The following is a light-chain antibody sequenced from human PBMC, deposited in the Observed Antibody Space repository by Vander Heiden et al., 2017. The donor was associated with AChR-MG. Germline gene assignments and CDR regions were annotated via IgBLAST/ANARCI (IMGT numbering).Light chain of an antibody. CDR1: ANDFDYYDS. Sequence: QSALTQPASVSGSPGQSVTISCTKTANDFDYYDSVSWYQHFPGQAPKVILFDVSSRPSGISDRFSGSKSGNTASLTISVLLAADEAEYYCASYRNTNDFFVFGSGTTVSVL. CDR3: ASYRNTNDFFV. V-gene: IGLV2-14*03. J-gene: IGLJ1*01. CDR2: DVS.